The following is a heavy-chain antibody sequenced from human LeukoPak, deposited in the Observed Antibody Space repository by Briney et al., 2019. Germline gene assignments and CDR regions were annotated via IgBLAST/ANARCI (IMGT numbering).Heavy chain of an antibody. D-gene: IGHD1-1*01. Sequence: PGGSLRLSCVVSEFTFTNYSMNWVRQVPGKGLEWVSYISSRSNTIYYADSVKGRFTISRDNAKNSLFLQMNSLRAEDTAVYYCARLPGKNWSPDYWGQGTLVTVSS. J-gene: IGHJ4*02. CDR3: ARLPGKNWSPDY. CDR1: EFTFTNYS. V-gene: IGHV3-48*04. CDR2: ISSRSNTI.